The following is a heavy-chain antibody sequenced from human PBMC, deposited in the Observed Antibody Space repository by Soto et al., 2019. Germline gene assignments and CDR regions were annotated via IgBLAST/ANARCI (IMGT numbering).Heavy chain of an antibody. CDR3: ASPYGSGSYYFDY. CDR1: GFTFSSYA. D-gene: IGHD3-10*01. CDR2: ISYDGSNK. V-gene: IGHV3-30-3*01. Sequence: GGSLRLSCAASGFTFSSYAMHWVRQAPGKGLEWVAVISYDGSNKYYADSVKGRFTISRDNSKNTLYLQMNSLRAEDTAVYYCASPYGSGSYYFDYWGQGTLVTVSS. J-gene: IGHJ4*02.